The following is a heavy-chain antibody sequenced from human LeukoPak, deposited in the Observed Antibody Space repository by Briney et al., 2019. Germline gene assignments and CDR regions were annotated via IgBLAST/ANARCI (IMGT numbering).Heavy chain of an antibody. CDR2: IRYDGSNK. CDR3: AKGSKAVLFTRDHYMDV. CDR1: GFTFSSYD. V-gene: IGHV3-30*02. J-gene: IGHJ6*03. D-gene: IGHD6-19*01. Sequence: GGSLRLSCAASGFTFSSYDIHWVRQAPGKGLEWVAFIRYDGSNKYYADSVRGRFTISRDNSKDTLYLHMNSLRAEDTAVYFCAKGSKAVLFTRDHYMDVWGKGTTVTISS.